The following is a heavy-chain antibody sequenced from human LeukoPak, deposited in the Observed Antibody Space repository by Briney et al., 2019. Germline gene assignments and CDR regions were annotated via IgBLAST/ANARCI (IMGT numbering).Heavy chain of an antibody. Sequence: PGRSLRLSCAATGFTFSNYAIHWGRQAPGKGLEWVAFISDDGSRQHYADSVKGRFTISRDNSKNTLNLQMNSLRAEGTAVYYCAKDRTGTYTLDYWGQGTLVTVSS. D-gene: IGHD3-10*01. CDR3: AKDRTGTYTLDY. CDR2: ISDDGSRQ. V-gene: IGHV3-30-3*01. J-gene: IGHJ4*02. CDR1: GFTFSNYA.